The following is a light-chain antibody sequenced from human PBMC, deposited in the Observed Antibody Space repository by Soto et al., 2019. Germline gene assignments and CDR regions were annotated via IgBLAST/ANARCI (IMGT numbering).Light chain of an antibody. Sequence: LTQPASVSGSPGQSITISCTGTSSDVGGYNYVSWYQQHPGKAPRLMIYDVSNRPSGVSNRFSGSKSGNTASLTISGLQAEDEADYYCSSYTSSSTLYVFGTGTKVTVL. CDR1: SSDVGGYNY. J-gene: IGLJ1*01. V-gene: IGLV2-14*01. CDR3: SSYTSSSTLYV. CDR2: DVS.